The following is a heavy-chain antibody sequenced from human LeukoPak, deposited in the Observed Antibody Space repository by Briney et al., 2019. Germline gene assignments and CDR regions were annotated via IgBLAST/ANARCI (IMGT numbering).Heavy chain of an antibody. V-gene: IGHV4-34*01. CDR2: INHSGST. D-gene: IGHD2-15*01. CDR3: ARASPPLVVVVAATYNWFDP. CDR1: GGSFSGYY. Sequence: KSSETLSLTCAVYGGSFSGYYWSWIRQPPGKGLEWIGEINHSGSTNYNPSLKSRVTISVDTSKNQFSLKLSSVTAADTAVYYCARASPPLVVVVAATYNWFDPWGQGTLVTVSS. J-gene: IGHJ5*02.